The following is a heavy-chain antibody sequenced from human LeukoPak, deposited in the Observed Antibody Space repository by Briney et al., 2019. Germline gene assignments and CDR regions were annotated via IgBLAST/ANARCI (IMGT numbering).Heavy chain of an antibody. CDR3: ARVVVAVVGISDYFDY. D-gene: IGHD4-23*01. CDR2: ISPDGSDK. CDR1: GFTFSGYW. V-gene: IGHV3-7*01. J-gene: IGHJ4*02. Sequence: GGSLRLSCATSGFTFSGYWMTWVRQAPGKWLEWAANISPDGSDKYYMDSGKGRFTISRDNAKSSLYLQMNSLRDEDTAVYYCARVVVAVVGISDYFDYWGQGAQVTVSS.